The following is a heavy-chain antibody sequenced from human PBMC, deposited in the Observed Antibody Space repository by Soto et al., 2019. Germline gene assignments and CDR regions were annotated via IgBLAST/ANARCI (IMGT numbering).Heavy chain of an antibody. CDR3: ARGSGTYYAGHFDP. V-gene: IGHV3-7*03. CDR1: GFTFSTYT. J-gene: IGHJ5*02. CDR2: IKQDGSEK. D-gene: IGHD1-26*01. Sequence: EVQVVESGGDLVKPGGSLRLSCASSGFTFSTYTMNWVRQAPGKGLEWVASIKQDGSEKHYVDSVKGRFTISRDDAKNSLYLQMNSLRAEDTAVYYCARGSGTYYAGHFDPWGQGTLVTVSS.